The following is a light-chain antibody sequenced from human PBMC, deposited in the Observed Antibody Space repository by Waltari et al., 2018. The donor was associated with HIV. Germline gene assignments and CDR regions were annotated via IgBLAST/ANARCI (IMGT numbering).Light chain of an antibody. CDR1: SSNIGTNY. CDR2: DNN. J-gene: IGLJ3*02. V-gene: IGLV1-51*01. Sequence: HSVLTQPPSVSAAPGQRVTISCPGSSSNIGTNYVSWYQHRPGAAPKLLIYDNNNRPSGIPDRFSGSKSGTSATLVITGLQTGDGADYYCGTWDSSLSAVFGGGTKLTVL. CDR3: GTWDSSLSAV.